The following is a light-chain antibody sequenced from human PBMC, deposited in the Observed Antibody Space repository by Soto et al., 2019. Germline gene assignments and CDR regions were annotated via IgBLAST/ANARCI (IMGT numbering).Light chain of an antibody. CDR3: QQYGIPPQT. CDR2: GAS. Sequence: EIVLTQSPGTLSLSPGEPVTLSCRASQTVLSSYVAWYQQKPGQAPRLLIYGASSRATGIPDRFSGGGSGTDFTLTISRLEPEDFGIYYCQQYGIPPQTFGQGTKVDIK. V-gene: IGKV3-20*01. J-gene: IGKJ1*01. CDR1: QTVLSSY.